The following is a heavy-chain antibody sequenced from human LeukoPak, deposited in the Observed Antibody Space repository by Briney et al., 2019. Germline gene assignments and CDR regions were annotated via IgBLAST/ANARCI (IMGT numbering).Heavy chain of an antibody. CDR1: GFTFDDYG. CDR2: INWNGGST. CDR3: AKDPVTLVAARIGSSRQIDY. J-gene: IGHJ4*02. V-gene: IGHV3-20*04. Sequence: PGGSLRLSCAASGFTFDDYGMSWVRQAPGKGLEWVSGINWNGGSTGYADSVKGRFTISRDNAKNSLYLQMNSLRAEDTAVYYCAKDPVTLVAARIGSSRQIDYWGQGTLVTVSS. D-gene: IGHD2-15*01.